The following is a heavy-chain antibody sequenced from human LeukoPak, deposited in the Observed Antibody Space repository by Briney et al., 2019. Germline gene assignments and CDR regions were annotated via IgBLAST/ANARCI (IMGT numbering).Heavy chain of an antibody. CDR3: TRDRPIDY. CDR2: IKSKAQDGTT. J-gene: IGHJ4*02. Sequence: GGSLRLSCAGSGFSFGDYAMAWFRQAPGKGLEWVGFIKSKAQDGTTKYATSVKDGFIISRDDSKSIAYLQMNSLQTEDAAVYYCTRDRPIDYWGQGTLVIVSS. CDR1: GFSFGDYA. V-gene: IGHV3-49*03.